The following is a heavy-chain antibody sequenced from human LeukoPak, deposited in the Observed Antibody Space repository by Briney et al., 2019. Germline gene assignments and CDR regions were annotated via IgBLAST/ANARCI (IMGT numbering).Heavy chain of an antibody. CDR2: MNPNSGNT. CDR3: ARGEMATIKFDY. V-gene: IGHV1-8*03. J-gene: IGHJ4*02. D-gene: IGHD5-24*01. CDR1: GYTFASYD. Sequence: ASVKVSCKASGYTFASYDINWVRQATGQGREWMGWMNPNSGNTGYAQKFQGRVTITRNTSISTAYMELSSLRSEDTAVYYCARGEMATIKFDYWGQGTLVTVSS.